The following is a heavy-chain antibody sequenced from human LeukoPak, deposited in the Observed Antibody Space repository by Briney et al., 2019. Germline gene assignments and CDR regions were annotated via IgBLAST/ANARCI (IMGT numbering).Heavy chain of an antibody. D-gene: IGHD6-13*01. J-gene: IGHJ4*02. CDR2: IDPSDSYT. V-gene: IGHV5-10-1*01. CDR1: GYSFTSYW. Sequence: LGESLKISCKGSGYSFTSYWISWMRQMPGKGLEWMGRIDPSDSYTNYSPSFQGHVTISADKSISTAYLQWSSLKASDTAMYYCARQSDSSSWYWGQGTLVTVSS. CDR3: ARQSDSSSWY.